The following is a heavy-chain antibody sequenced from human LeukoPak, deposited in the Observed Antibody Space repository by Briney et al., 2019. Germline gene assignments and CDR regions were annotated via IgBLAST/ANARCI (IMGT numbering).Heavy chain of an antibody. Sequence: GGSLRLSCVASGFTFSNYWMSWVRQAPGKGLEWVAFIRYDGSNKYYADSVKGRFTISRDNSKNTLYLQMNSLRAEDTAVYYFAKDLAAAVDYWGRGPLVTVS. D-gene: IGHD6-13*01. J-gene: IGHJ4*02. V-gene: IGHV3-30*02. CDR1: GFTFSNYW. CDR3: AKDLAAAVDY. CDR2: IRYDGSNK.